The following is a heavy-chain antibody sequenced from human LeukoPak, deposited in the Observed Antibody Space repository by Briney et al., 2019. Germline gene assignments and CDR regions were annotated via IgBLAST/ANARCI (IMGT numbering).Heavy chain of an antibody. CDR3: ARDRGYYDSSD. J-gene: IGHJ4*02. D-gene: IGHD3-22*01. CDR1: GFTFSNYA. CDR2: LYSGGTA. Sequence: GGSLRLSCAVSGFTFSNYAMSWVRQAPGKGLEWVSVLYSGGTAYYADSVKGRFTISRDNSKNTLYLQMNSLRAEDTAVYYCARDRGYYDSSDWGQGALVTVSS. V-gene: IGHV3-53*01.